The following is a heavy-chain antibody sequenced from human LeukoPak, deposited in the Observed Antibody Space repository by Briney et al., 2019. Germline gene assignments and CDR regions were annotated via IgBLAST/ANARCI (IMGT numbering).Heavy chain of an antibody. V-gene: IGHV3-23*01. D-gene: IGHD3-10*01. J-gene: IGHJ4*02. CDR1: GFTFSSYA. CDR3: AKRGVVIRGLLVIGLHTEAYYFDS. Sequence: GGSLRLSCAASGFTFSSYAMSWVREAPARGLEWVSSLRGNGDTFYADSVKGRFTLSRDDSRNTVYLQLNNLRVEDTAVYFCAKRGVVIRGLLVIGLHTEAYYFDSWGQGILVTVSS. CDR2: LRGNGDT.